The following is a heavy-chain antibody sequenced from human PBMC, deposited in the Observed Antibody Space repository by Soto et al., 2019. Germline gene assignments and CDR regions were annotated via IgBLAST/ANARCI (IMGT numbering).Heavy chain of an antibody. CDR1: GGSISSYY. Sequence: PSETLSLTCTVSGGSISSYYWSWIRQPPGKGLEWIGYIYYSGSTNYNPSLKSRVTISVDTSKNQFSLKLSSVTAADTAVYYCARTNDIPTASDYRGPGTLVSGSS. CDR3: ARTNDIPTASDY. V-gene: IGHV4-59*01. J-gene: IGHJ4*02. CDR2: IYYSGST. D-gene: IGHD3-9*01.